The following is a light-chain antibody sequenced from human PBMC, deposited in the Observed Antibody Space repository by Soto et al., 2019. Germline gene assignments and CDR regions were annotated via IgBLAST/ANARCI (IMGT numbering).Light chain of an antibody. V-gene: IGLV1-44*01. Sequence: QAVVTQPPSASGTPGQTVTISCSGSSYNIGSNTVTWYQHLPGTAPKLLIYRNDQRPSGVPDRFSGSKSGTSASLAISGLQSEDEADYYCGTWDDCLNGPLFGGGTKVTVL. J-gene: IGLJ2*01. CDR3: GTWDDCLNGPL. CDR2: RND. CDR1: SYNIGSNT.